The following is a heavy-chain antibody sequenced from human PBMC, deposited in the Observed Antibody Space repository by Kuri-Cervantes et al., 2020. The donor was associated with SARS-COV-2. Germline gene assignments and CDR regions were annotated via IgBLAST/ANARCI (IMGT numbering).Heavy chain of an antibody. Sequence: SETLSLTCSLSRGSISSSSYYWGWIRQSPEKGLEWIGFMYSSGTTYYNPSLRSRITLFVDTSRRQFSLKLRSVTAADTAVYYCARSAVSGNLYNYGLGVWGQGTLVNVFS. CDR2: MYSSGTT. J-gene: IGHJ6*01. V-gene: IGHV4-39*01. D-gene: IGHD6-19*01. CDR3: ARSAVSGNLYNYGLGV. CDR1: RGSISSSSYY.